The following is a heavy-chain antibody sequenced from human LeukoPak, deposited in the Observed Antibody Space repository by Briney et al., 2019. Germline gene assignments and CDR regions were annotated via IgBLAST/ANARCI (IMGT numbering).Heavy chain of an antibody. J-gene: IGHJ4*02. CDR3: ARDGWFGELGYFDY. CDR2: IYYSGST. CDR1: GGSISSSSYY. V-gene: IGHV4-39*02. D-gene: IGHD3-10*01. Sequence: SETLSLTCTVSGGSISSSSYYWGWIRQPPGKGLEWIGSIYYSGSTYYNPSLKSRVTISVDTSKNQFSLKLSSVTAADTAVYYCARDGWFGELGYFDYWGQGTLVTVSS.